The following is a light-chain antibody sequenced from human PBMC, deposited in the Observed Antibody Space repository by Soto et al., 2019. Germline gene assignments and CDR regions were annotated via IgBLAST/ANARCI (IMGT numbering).Light chain of an antibody. Sequence: QSALTQPASVSGSPGQSITISCTGTSSDVGGYNYVSWYQQHPGKAPKLMIYEVSNRPSGVSNRFSGSKSGNTAYLTISGLQSADEADYYCSSYTSSSTLAVVFGGGTKLTVL. V-gene: IGLV2-14*01. CDR2: EVS. CDR3: SSYTSSSTLAVV. J-gene: IGLJ2*01. CDR1: SSDVGGYNY.